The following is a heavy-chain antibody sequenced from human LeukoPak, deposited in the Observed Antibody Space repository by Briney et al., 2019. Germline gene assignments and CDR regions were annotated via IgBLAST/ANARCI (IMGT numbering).Heavy chain of an antibody. CDR2: IQQDGSEK. V-gene: IGHV3-7*01. D-gene: IGHD3-22*01. Sequence: GGSLRLSCAASGFTFSNHWMSWVRQAPGKGLEWVANIQQDGSEKYFVDSVKGRFIISRDNAKNSLYLQMNSLRAEDTAVYYCARGSGFYYDSGGYSRSWGQGTLVTVSS. CDR1: GFTFSNHW. CDR3: ARGSGFYYDSGGYSRS. J-gene: IGHJ4*02.